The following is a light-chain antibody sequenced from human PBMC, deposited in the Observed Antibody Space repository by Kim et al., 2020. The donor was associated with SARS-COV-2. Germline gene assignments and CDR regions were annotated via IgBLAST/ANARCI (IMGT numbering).Light chain of an antibody. Sequence: QCALTQPRSVSGSPGQSVTISCTGTSSDVCGYNYVSWYQQHPGKAPKLMIYDVSKRPSGVPDRFSGSKSGNTASLTISGLQAEDEADYYCCSYAGSYTVLFCGGTQLTVL. V-gene: IGLV2-11*01. J-gene: IGLJ2*01. CDR1: SSDVCGYNY. CDR3: CSYAGSYTVL. CDR2: DVS.